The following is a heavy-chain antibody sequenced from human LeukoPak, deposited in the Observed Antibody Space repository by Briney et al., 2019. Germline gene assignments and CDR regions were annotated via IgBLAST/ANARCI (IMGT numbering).Heavy chain of an antibody. CDR2: IIPIFGTA. CDR1: GYTFTSYG. J-gene: IGHJ4*02. V-gene: IGHV1-69*13. CDR3: ARARDDYDILTLDY. D-gene: IGHD3-9*01. Sequence: SVKVSCKASGYTFTSYGISWVRQAPGQGLEWMGGIIPIFGTANYAQKFQGRVTITADESTSTAYMELSSLRSEDAAVYYCARARDDYDILTLDYWGQGTLVTVSS.